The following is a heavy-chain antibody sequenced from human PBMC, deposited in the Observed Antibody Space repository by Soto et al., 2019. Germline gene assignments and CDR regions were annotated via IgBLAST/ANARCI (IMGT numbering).Heavy chain of an antibody. J-gene: IGHJ5*02. CDR3: ARGEYYDSKGEFDP. CDR2: ISAYNGNT. V-gene: IGHV1-18*04. Sequence: ASVKVSCKASGYTFTSYGISWLRQSAGQGLEWMGWISAYNGNTNYAQKLQGRVTMTTDTSTSTAYMELRSLRSDDTAVYYCARGEYYDSKGEFDPWGQGTLVTVSS. D-gene: IGHD3-22*01. CDR1: GYTFTSYG.